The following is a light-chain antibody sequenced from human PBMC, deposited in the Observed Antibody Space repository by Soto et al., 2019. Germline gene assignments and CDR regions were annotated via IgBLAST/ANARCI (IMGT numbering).Light chain of an antibody. V-gene: IGKV1-5*01. CDR2: DAS. CDR3: QQYNSYTLA. J-gene: IGKJ4*01. CDR1: QSISSW. Sequence: DIQMTQSPSTLSASVGDRVTITCRASQSISSWLAWYQQKPGKAPKLLIYDASSLESGVPSRFSGSGSATEFTLTISSLHPDDFATYYCQQYNSYTLAFGGGTKVEIK.